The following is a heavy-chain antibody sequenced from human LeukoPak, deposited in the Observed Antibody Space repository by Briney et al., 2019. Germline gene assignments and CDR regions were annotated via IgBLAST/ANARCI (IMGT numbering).Heavy chain of an antibody. D-gene: IGHD3-10*01. J-gene: IGHJ3*02. CDR3: TTYYGSGCFDI. CDR2: IKSKTDGGTT. V-gene: IGHV3-15*01. Sequence: GGSLRLSCAASGFTFSNAWMSWVRQVPGKGLEWVGRIKSKTDGGTTDYAAPVKGRFTISRDDSKNTLYLQMNSLKTEDTAVYYCTTYYGSGCFDIWGQGTMVTVSS. CDR1: GFTFSNAW.